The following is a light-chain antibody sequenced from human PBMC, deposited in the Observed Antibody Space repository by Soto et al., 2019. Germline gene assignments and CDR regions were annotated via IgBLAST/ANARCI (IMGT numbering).Light chain of an antibody. CDR3: QQRSNWPLT. J-gene: IGKJ5*01. CDR1: ESASRN. Sequence: EIVVTQSPVTLSVSPGERATLSCRASESASRNLAWYQQKPGQTPRLLIYGASTRATGVPARFSGSGSGTDFILTITSLQSEDFAVYYCQQRSNWPLTFGQGTRLEIK. CDR2: GAS. V-gene: IGKV3-15*01.